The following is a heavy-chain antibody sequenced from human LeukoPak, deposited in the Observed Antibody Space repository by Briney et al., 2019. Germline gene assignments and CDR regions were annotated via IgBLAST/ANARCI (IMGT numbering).Heavy chain of an antibody. D-gene: IGHD3-10*01. Sequence: GGSLRLSCAASGFTFSSYGMSWVRQAPGKGLEWVSAISGSGGSTYYADSVKGRFTISRDNSKNTLYLQMNSLRAEDTAVYYCAKCHMVRGVIITPGFDYWGQGTLVTVSS. CDR3: AKCHMVRGVIITPGFDY. CDR2: ISGSGGST. V-gene: IGHV3-23*01. J-gene: IGHJ4*02. CDR1: GFTFSSYG.